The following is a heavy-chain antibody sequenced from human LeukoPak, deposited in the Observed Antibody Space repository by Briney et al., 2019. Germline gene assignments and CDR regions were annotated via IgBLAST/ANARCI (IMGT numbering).Heavy chain of an antibody. D-gene: IGHD1-26*01. V-gene: IGHV3-74*01. CDR1: GLPFRSYW. CDR2: IIPDGSST. CDR3: VRLGGNYEY. J-gene: IGHJ4*02. Sequence: PGGPLRLSCAPSGLPFRSYWMHWVRPAPGGGLVWVSVIIPDGSSTTYADSAKGRFTISRDNAKNTLYLQMNSLRAEDTAIYYCVRLGGNYEYWGQGTLVTVSS.